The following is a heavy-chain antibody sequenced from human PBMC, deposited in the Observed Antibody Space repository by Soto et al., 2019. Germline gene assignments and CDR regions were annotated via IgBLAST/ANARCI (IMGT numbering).Heavy chain of an antibody. V-gene: IGHV1-46*01. Sequence: QVQLVQSGAEVTMPGASVRISCKASGYTFTSYYIHWVRQAPGQGLESMGLIDPSSGSASYAQKLQARISESRDTSTNTVYMELSSLGSEDTAVYYCARDHDYVWGNYRYTAEYWGQGTLVTFSS. D-gene: IGHD3-16*02. CDR3: ARDHDYVWGNYRYTAEY. CDR2: IDPSSGSA. CDR1: GYTFTSYY. J-gene: IGHJ4*02.